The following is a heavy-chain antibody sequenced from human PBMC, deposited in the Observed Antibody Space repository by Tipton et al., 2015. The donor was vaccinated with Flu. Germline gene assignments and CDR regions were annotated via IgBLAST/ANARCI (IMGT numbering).Heavy chain of an antibody. CDR3: VRAVGSVGYYYFMDV. D-gene: IGHD2-15*01. J-gene: IGHJ6*03. V-gene: IGHV3-21*04. Sequence: SLRLSCVTSGFTFRSWTVNWVRQAPGKGLEWVASIDSGSNYIYYAVSVRGRFTISRDNAKNSLYLQMNSLRAEDSAVYYCVRAVGSVGYYYFMDVWGKGTSVTVSS. CDR2: IDSGSNYI. CDR1: GFTFRSWT.